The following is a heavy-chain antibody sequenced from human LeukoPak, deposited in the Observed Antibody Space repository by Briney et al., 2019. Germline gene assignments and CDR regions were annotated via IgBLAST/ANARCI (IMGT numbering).Heavy chain of an antibody. CDR3: ARGGHCSSTLCSRSRDPPFDY. J-gene: IGHJ4*02. CDR1: GYSISSGFY. D-gene: IGHD2-2*01. Sequence: SETLSLTCTVSGYSISSGFYWGWIRQPPGKGREGIGSIYHRGGTYYNPSLKSRVTISVDTSKNQFSLQLSSVTAADTAVYYCARGGHCSSTLCSRSRDPPFDYWGQGALLSDSS. CDR2: IYHRGGT. V-gene: IGHV4-38-2*02.